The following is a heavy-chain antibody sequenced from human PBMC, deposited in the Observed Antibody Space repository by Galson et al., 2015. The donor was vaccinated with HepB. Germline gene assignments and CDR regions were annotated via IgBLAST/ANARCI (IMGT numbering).Heavy chain of an antibody. Sequence: QSGAEVKKPGESLRISCKGSGYSFTSYWISWVRQMPGKGLEWMGRIDPSDSYTNYSPSFQGHVTISADKSISTAYLQWSSLKASDTAMYYCARHHPSVAAQGVFDYWGQGTLVTVSS. J-gene: IGHJ4*02. D-gene: IGHD6-19*01. CDR3: ARHHPSVAAQGVFDY. CDR2: IDPSDSYT. V-gene: IGHV5-10-1*01. CDR1: GYSFTSYW.